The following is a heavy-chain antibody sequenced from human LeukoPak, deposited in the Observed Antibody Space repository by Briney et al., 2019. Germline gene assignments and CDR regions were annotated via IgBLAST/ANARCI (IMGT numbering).Heavy chain of an antibody. D-gene: IGHD4-17*01. CDR3: ARRDMTTVTYFDY. V-gene: IGHV3-48*02. J-gene: IGHJ4*02. CDR1: GFAFNTYS. CDR2: ITSSSTTK. Sequence: GGSLRLSCAASGFAFNTYSMNWVRQAPGKGLEWVSSITSSSTTKYYADSVKGRFIISRDNAKNSLYLQMNSLRDEDTAVYYCARRDMTTVTYFDYWGQGTLVTVSS.